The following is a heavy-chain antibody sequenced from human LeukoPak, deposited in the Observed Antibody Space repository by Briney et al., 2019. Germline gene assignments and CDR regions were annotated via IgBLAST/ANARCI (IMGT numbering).Heavy chain of an antibody. CDR3: ARVTYGSGTYGAFDY. V-gene: IGHV3-21*04. D-gene: IGHD3-10*01. Sequence: GGSLRLSCAASGFTFSSYSMNWVRQAPGKGLEWVSSISSSSSYIYYADSVKGRFTFSRDSAKNSLYLQMNSLRAEDTAVYYCARVTYGSGTYGAFDYWGQGPLVTVSS. CDR2: ISSSSSYI. CDR1: GFTFSSYS. J-gene: IGHJ4*02.